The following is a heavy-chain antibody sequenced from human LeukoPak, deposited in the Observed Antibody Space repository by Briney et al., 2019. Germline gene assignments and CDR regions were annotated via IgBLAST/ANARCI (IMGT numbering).Heavy chain of an antibody. D-gene: IGHD6-13*01. V-gene: IGHV3-21*01. J-gene: IGHJ5*02. CDR2: ISSSSSYI. CDR1: GFTFSSYS. Sequence: GGTLRLSCAASGFTFSSYSMNWVRQVPRKGLEWVSSISSSSSYIYYAASVKGRFTISRDNAKNSLYLQMNSLRAEDTAVYYCASIAAAGTGDWFDPWGQGTLVTVSS. CDR3: ASIAAAGTGDWFDP.